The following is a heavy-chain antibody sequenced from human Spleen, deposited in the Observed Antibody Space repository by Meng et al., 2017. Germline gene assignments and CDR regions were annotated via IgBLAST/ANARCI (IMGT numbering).Heavy chain of an antibody. CDR3: ATAKLASDAFDF. D-gene: IGHD1-7*01. CDR2: IYPGDSDT. CDR1: GYTFANYW. J-gene: IGHJ3*01. V-gene: IGHV5-51*01. Sequence: GESLKISCTGSGYTFANYWIGWVRQVPGKGLEWMGIIYPGDSDTRYSPSLQGQVTISADKSISTAYLQWSSLKASDTAMYYCATAKLASDAFDFWGQGTMVTVSS.